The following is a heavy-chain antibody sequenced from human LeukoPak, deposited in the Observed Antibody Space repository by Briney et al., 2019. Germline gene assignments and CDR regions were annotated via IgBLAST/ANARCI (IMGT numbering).Heavy chain of an antibody. V-gene: IGHV3-30*03. CDR2: ISNDGSRK. CDR3: ARESPYYDILTGWPKPFDY. Sequence: GGSLRLSCAPSGFTFSRHGMHWVRQAPGKGLEWVAIISNDGSRKYYAHSVEGRFTISRDNSKNTLYLQMDSLRAEDTAVYYCARESPYYDILTGWPKPFDYWGQGTLVTVSS. D-gene: IGHD3-9*01. CDR1: GFTFSRHG. J-gene: IGHJ4*02.